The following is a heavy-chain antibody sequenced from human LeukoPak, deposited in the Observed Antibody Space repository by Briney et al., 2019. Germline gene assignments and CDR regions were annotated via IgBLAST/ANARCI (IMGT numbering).Heavy chain of an antibody. CDR1: GGSISSGGYY. J-gene: IGHJ4*02. V-gene: IGHV4-31*03. CDR3: ARGGGCGGDCYSSVDY. D-gene: IGHD2-21*02. CDR2: IYYSGST. Sequence: PSQTLSLTCTVSGGSISSGGYYWSWIRQHPGKGLEWIGYIYYSGSTYYNPSLKSRVTISVDTSKNQFSLKLSSVTAADTAVYYCARGGGCGGDCYSSVDYWGQGTLVTVSS.